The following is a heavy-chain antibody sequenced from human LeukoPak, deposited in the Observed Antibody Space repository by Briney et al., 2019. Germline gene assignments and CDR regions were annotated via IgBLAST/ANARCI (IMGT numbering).Heavy chain of an antibody. Sequence: PGGSLRLSCAASGFTFSSYWMSWVRQAPGKGLEWVANIKQDGSEKYYADSVKGRFTISRDNSKNTLYLQMNSLRAEDTAVYYCARSLGYCSSLSCSAMDVWGKGTTVTVSA. V-gene: IGHV3-7*01. CDR2: IKQDGSEK. CDR1: GFTFSSYW. D-gene: IGHD2-2*01. J-gene: IGHJ6*04. CDR3: ARSLGYCSSLSCSAMDV.